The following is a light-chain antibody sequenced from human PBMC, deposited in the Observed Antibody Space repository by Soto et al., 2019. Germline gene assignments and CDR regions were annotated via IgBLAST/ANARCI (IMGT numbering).Light chain of an antibody. V-gene: IGKV3-11*01. Sequence: EIVLTQFPATLSLSPGERATLSCRASQSVSSYLAWYQQKPGQAPRLLIYDISNRATGIPARFIGSGSGTYFTLTISSLEPEDSAVYYCQQRNAWPRNTFGQGTKLQI. J-gene: IGKJ2*01. CDR3: QQRNAWPRNT. CDR1: QSVSSY. CDR2: DIS.